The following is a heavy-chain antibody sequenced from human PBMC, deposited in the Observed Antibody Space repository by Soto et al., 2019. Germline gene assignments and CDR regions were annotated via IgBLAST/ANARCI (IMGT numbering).Heavy chain of an antibody. CDR3: ARVRDYYDSSGDYYYFDF. V-gene: IGHV3-21*01. CDR2: ISSSSRSI. CDR1: GYSFSGYS. D-gene: IGHD3-22*01. Sequence: GGSLRLSCVASGYSFSGYSMTWVRQAPGEGLECASSISSSSRSIYYADSVKGRFTISRDNAKNSLYLQMNSLRAEDTAVYYCARVRDYYDSSGDYYYFDFWGQGTLVTVSS. J-gene: IGHJ4*02.